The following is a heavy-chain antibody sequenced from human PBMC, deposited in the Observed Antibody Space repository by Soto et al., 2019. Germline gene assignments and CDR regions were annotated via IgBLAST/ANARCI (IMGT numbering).Heavy chain of an antibody. D-gene: IGHD2-2*02. V-gene: IGHV3-48*04. CDR3: ARYTEGTNDFEY. Sequence: EVQLVESGGSLVPPGGSLRLSCAASGFTFSTYGMNWARQAPGKGLEWVTHINSGSGTKSYSDSVKGRFTVSRDDAKNSLYLQMDSLTADDTAIYYCARYTEGTNDFEYWGQGTLVTVSS. CDR2: INSGSGTK. CDR1: GFTFSTYG. J-gene: IGHJ4*02.